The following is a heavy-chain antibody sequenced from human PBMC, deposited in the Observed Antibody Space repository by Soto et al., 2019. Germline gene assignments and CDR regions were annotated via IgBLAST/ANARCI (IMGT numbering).Heavy chain of an antibody. D-gene: IGHD3-10*01. J-gene: IGHJ6*02. CDR1: GYTFTGYY. CDR2: INPNSGGP. CDR3: ARARGLRGSGYYGMAV. Sequence: QVQLVQSGAEVKKPGASVKVSCKASGYTFTGYYMHWVRQAPGQGLEWMGWINPNSGGPNYAQKFQGRVTMTRDASISTAYMELSRLRSDDTAVYYCARARGLRGSGYYGMAVWGQGTTVTVS. V-gene: IGHV1-2*02.